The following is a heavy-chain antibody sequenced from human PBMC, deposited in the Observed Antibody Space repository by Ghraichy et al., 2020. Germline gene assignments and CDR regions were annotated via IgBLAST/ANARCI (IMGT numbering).Heavy chain of an antibody. CDR2: ISYDGSNK. D-gene: IGHD2-2*01. Sequence: GGSLRLSCAASGFTFSIYGIHWVRQAPGKGLEWVALISYDGSNKYYADSVKGRFTISRDNSKNTLYLQMDSLRPEDTAVYYCAKFSHCFTASCSEDYWGQGTLVTVSS. J-gene: IGHJ4*02. CDR3: AKFSHCFTASCSEDY. V-gene: IGHV3-30*18. CDR1: GFTFSIYG.